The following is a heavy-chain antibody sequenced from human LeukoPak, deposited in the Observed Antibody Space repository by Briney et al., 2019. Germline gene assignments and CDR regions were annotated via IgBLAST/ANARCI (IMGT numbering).Heavy chain of an antibody. D-gene: IGHD5-12*01. Sequence: GGSLRLSCAASGFTFSSYWMSWVRQAPGKGLEWVANIKQDGSVKYYVDSVKGRFTISRDNAKNSLYLQMNSLRAEDTAVYYCAREWRYSGYGSPLDYWGQGTLVTVSS. J-gene: IGHJ4*02. CDR2: IKQDGSVK. V-gene: IGHV3-7*01. CDR1: GFTFSSYW. CDR3: AREWRYSGYGSPLDY.